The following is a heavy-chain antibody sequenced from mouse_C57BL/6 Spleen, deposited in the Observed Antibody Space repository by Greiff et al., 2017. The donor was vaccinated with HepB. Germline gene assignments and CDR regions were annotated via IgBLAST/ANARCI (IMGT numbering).Heavy chain of an antibody. CDR3: ARLVTTDSWFAY. V-gene: IGHV1-61*01. CDR1: GYTFTSYW. D-gene: IGHD2-2*01. CDR2: IYPSDSET. Sequence: QVQLQQPGAELVRPGSSVKLSCKASGYTFTSYWMDWVKQRPGQGLEWIGNIYPSDSETHYNQKFKDKATLTVDKSSSTAYMQLSSLTSEDSAVYYCARLVTTDSWFAYWGQGTLVTVSA. J-gene: IGHJ3*01.